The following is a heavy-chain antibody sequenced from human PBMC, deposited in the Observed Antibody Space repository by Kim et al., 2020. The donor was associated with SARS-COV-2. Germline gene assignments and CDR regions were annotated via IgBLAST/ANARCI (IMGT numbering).Heavy chain of an antibody. CDR3: ARIGRFGESDALDI. J-gene: IGHJ3*02. V-gene: IGHV4-39*01. CDR2: NYYSGSY. CDR1: GGSISSSCYY. Sequence: SETLSLTCTVSGGSISSSCYYWGWIRPPTGKGLEWIGSNYYSGSYYSNPSIKSRVTISVDTTKNQLSLKLSSVTAADTAEYYCARIGRFGESDALDIWGQGTMVTVSS. D-gene: IGHD3-10*01.